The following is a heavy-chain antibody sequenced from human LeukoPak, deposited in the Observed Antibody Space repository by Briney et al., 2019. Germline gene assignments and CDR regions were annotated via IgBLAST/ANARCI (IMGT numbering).Heavy chain of an antibody. CDR1: GFIFSDYW. D-gene: IGHD3-16*01. V-gene: IGHV3-7*03. J-gene: IGHJ6*02. CDR2: INHNGNVN. Sequence: PGGSLRLSCAASGFIFSDYWMNWARQAPGKGLEWVASINHNGNVNYYVDSVKGRFTISGDNAKNSLYLQMSNLRAGDTAVYFCARGGGLDVWGQGATVTVSS. CDR3: ARGGGLDV.